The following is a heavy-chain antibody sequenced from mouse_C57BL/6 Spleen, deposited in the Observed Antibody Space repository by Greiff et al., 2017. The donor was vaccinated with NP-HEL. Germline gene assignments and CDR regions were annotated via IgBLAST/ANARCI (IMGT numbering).Heavy chain of an antibody. J-gene: IGHJ2*01. D-gene: IGHD2-12*01. CDR1: GYTFTDYY. V-gene: IGHV1-26*01. Sequence: EVQLQQSGPELVKPGASVKISCKASGYTFTDYYMNWVKQSHGKSLEWIGDINPNNGGTSYNQKFKGKATLTVDKSSSTAYMELRSLTSADSAVYYCARRTIVTTVYFDYWGQGTTLTVSS. CDR3: ARRTIVTTVYFDY. CDR2: INPNNGGT.